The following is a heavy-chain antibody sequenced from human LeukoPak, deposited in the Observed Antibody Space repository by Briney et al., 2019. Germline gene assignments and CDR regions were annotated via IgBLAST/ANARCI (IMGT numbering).Heavy chain of an antibody. CDR1: GFTFDDYA. D-gene: IGHD2-21*02. Sequence: PGGSLRLSCAASGFTFDDYAMHWVRHAPGKGGEGVLGISWNSGSIGYADSVKGRFTISRDNAKNSLYLQMNSLRAEDTALYYCAKVGDVHDAFDIWGQGTMVTVSS. CDR2: ISWNSGSI. CDR3: AKVGDVHDAFDI. V-gene: IGHV3-9*01. J-gene: IGHJ3*02.